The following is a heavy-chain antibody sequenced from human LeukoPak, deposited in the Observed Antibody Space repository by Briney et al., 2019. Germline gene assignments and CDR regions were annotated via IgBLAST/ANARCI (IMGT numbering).Heavy chain of an antibody. V-gene: IGHV3-73*01. CDR2: IRSKANSYAT. CDR3: TSRMTTYDYYYYYGMDV. J-gene: IGHJ6*02. CDR1: EFTFSGSA. D-gene: IGHD1-1*01. Sequence: GGSLKLSCAASEFTFSGSAMHWVRQASGKGLEWVGRIRSKANSYATAYAASVKGRFTISRDDSKNTAYLQMNSLKTEDTAVYYCTSRMTTYDYYYYYGMDVWGQGTTVTVSS.